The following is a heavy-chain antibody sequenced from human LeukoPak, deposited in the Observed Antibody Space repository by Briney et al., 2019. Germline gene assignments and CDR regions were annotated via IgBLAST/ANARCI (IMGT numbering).Heavy chain of an antibody. CDR3: ARAGYSYGTGYYFDY. CDR2: IYYTGAT. D-gene: IGHD5-18*01. CDR1: GGSISSYY. Sequence: SETLSLTCTVSGGSISSYYWSWIRLPPGEGLEWIGYIYYTGATYCNPSLKSRVTISLDTSKNQFSLKLSSVTAADAAVYYCARAGYSYGTGYYFDYWGQGALVTVSS. V-gene: IGHV4-59*01. J-gene: IGHJ4*02.